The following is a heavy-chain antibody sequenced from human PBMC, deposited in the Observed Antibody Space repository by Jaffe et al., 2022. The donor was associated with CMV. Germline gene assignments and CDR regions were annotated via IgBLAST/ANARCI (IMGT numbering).Heavy chain of an antibody. V-gene: IGHV3-48*03. Sequence: EVQLAESGGGLVQPGGSLRLSCAAPTFDFSNYEMNWVRQAPGKGLEWISYISSRGATIYYADSVKGRFTVSRDNTKNSLYLQMNSLRAEDTAVYYCARVRARQYYMDVWGKGTTVTVSS. CDR3: ARVRARQYYMDV. CDR2: ISSRGATI. J-gene: IGHJ6*03. CDR1: TFDFSNYE.